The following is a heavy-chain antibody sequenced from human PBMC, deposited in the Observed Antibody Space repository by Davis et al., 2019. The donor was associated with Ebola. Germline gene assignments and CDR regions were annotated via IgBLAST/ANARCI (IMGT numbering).Heavy chain of an antibody. CDR1: GFAFSSTW. Sequence: GESLKISCAASGFAFSSTWMNWVRQAPGKGLLWVSRINSDGSDTRYADSVKGRFTISRDNAKNTVYLQMNSLRVEDTAVYYCRAAQEAFDIWGQGTMVTVSS. CDR2: INSDGSDT. CDR3: RAAQEAFDI. V-gene: IGHV3-74*01. D-gene: IGHD2-15*01. J-gene: IGHJ3*02.